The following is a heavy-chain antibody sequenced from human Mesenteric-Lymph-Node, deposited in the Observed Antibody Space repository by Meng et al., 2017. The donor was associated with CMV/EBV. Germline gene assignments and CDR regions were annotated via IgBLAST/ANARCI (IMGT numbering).Heavy chain of an antibody. Sequence: GGSLRLSCAASGFTFSSHALHWVRQAPGKGLEWVAVISYDGSNKYYADSVKGRFTISRDNAKNSLYLQMNSLRAEDTAVYYCARGGAGDPHIDYWGQGTLVTVSS. D-gene: IGHD7-27*01. J-gene: IGHJ4*02. CDR3: ARGGAGDPHIDY. CDR1: GFTFSSHA. CDR2: ISYDGSNK. V-gene: IGHV3-30*04.